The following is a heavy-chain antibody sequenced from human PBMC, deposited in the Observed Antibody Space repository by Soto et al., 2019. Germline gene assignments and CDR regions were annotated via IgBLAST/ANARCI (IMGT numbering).Heavy chain of an antibody. CDR1: GFAFSTYA. V-gene: IGHV3-30-3*01. D-gene: IGHD4-17*01. Sequence: QVQLVESGGGVVQPGRSLRLSCATPGFAFSTYAMHWVRQAPGKGLEWVALISYVGNNKYYADSVKGRFTISRDDSKNTVYLQMNSLRAEDTAIYYCARDRRPHDYGVLFDYWGQGTLVTVSS. CDR2: ISYVGNNK. CDR3: ARDRRPHDYGVLFDY. J-gene: IGHJ4*02.